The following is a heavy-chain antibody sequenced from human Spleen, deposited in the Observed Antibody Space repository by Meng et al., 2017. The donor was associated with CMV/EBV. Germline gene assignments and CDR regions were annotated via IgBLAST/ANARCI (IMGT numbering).Heavy chain of an antibody. V-gene: IGHV1-3*01. CDR2: INAGNGNT. J-gene: IGHJ5*02. CDR1: GYTFTSYA. D-gene: IGHD1-26*01. Sequence: QVQLLLSGAAVKTPGASVKVSCKASGYTFTSYAMHWVRQAPGQRLEWMGWINAGNGNTKYSQKFHGRVTITRDTSASTAYMELSSLRSEDTAVYYCARKVGASTYWFDPWGQGTLVTVSS. CDR3: ARKVGASTYWFDP.